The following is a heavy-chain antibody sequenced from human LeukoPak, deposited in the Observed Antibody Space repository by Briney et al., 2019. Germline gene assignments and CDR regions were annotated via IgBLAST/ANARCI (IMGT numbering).Heavy chain of an antibody. CDR2: IKQDGSEK. D-gene: IGHD1-14*01. V-gene: IGHV3-7*01. Sequence: GGSLRLSCPASGFTFSSYWMSWVRQAPGKGLEWVANIKQDGSEKYYVDSVKGRSTISRDNAKNSLYLQMNSLRAEDTAVYYCASLTVEGAFDIWGQGTMVTVSS. CDR3: ASLTVEGAFDI. CDR1: GFTFSSYW. J-gene: IGHJ3*02.